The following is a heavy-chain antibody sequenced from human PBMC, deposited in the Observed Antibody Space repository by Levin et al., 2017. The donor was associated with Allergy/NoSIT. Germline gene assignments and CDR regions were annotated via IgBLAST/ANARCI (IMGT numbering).Heavy chain of an antibody. CDR1: GGSISSYY. V-gene: IGHV4-59*01. CDR2: IYYSGST. CDR3: ARDRVLRHSSGWRYYGMDV. J-gene: IGHJ6*02. Sequence: GSLRLSCTVSGGSISSYYWSWIRQPPGKGLEWIGYIYYSGSTNYNPSLKSRVTISVDTSKNQFSLKLSSVTAADTAVYYCARDRVLRHSSGWRYYGMDVWGQGTTVTVSS. D-gene: IGHD6-19*01.